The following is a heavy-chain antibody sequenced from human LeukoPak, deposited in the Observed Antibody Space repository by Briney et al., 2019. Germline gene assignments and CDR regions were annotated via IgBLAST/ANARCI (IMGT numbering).Heavy chain of an antibody. D-gene: IGHD2-2*02. V-gene: IGHV1-18*01. CDR3: ARGFRIVVVPAAIGYWFDP. CDR1: GYTFTSYG. J-gene: IGHJ5*02. Sequence: ASVKVSCKASGYTFTSYGISWVRQAPGQGLEWMGWISAYNGNTNYAQKLQGRVTMTTDTSTSTAYMELRSLRSEDTAVYYCARGFRIVVVPAAIGYWFDPWGQGTLVTVSS. CDR2: ISAYNGNT.